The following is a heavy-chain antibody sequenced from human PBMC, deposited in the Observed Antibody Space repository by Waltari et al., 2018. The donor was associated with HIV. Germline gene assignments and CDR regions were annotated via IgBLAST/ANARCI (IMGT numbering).Heavy chain of an antibody. V-gene: IGHV4-31*03. J-gene: IGHJ6*02. CDR1: GGSIRRGGYY. D-gene: IGHD3-16*02. CDR3: ARAHRSPRGMDV. Sequence: QVQLQESGPGLVKPSQTLSLTCTVSGGSIRRGGYYWSWIRQHPGKGLEWIGYIYYSGSTYYNPSLKSRVTISVDTSKNQFSLKLSSVTAADTAVYYCARAHRSPRGMDVWGQGTTVTVSS. CDR2: IYYSGST.